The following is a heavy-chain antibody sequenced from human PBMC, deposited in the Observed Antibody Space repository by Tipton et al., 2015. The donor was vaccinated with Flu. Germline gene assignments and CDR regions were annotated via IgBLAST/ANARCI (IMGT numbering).Heavy chain of an antibody. D-gene: IGHD2-21*01. J-gene: IGHJ4*02. CDR1: GGSITNYY. CDR3: ARDSAVFPGALHY. Sequence: TLSLTCSVSGGSITNYYWGWIRQTPGKGLEWIGNIYYSGSTFYNPSLKSRVTISLDKSTNQFSLRLSSVTAADTAMYFCARDSAVFPGALHYWGLGKLVTVSS. CDR2: IYYSGST. V-gene: IGHV4-59*12.